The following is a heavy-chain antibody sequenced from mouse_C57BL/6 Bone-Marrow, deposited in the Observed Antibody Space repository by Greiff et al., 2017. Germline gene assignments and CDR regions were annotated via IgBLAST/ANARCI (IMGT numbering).Heavy chain of an antibody. CDR1: YTFSSRVH. CDR3: SEDSAVYYCAFYYSNYAYAMDY. D-gene: IGHD2-5*01. V-gene: IGHV1-87*01. Sequence: QVQLQQSGPELARPWASVKISCPVFYTFSSRVHFAIRDTNYWMQWGKQRPGQGMEWIGPSYPGNGDTSYNQKFKGKATLTADKSSSTAYMQLSTLTSEDSAVYYCAFYYSNYAYAMDYWGQGTSVTVSS. CDR2: GQGMEWIG. J-gene: IGHJ4*01.